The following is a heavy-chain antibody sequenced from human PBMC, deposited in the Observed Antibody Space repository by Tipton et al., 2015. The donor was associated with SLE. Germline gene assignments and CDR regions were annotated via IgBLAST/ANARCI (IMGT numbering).Heavy chain of an antibody. CDR2: IYITGST. CDR1: GGSISSHY. D-gene: IGHD4-17*01. Sequence: TLSLTCTVSGGSISSHYWSWIRQPPGKGLEWIGYIYITGSTNYNPSLKSRVTISVDVSKNQFSLKLTSVTAADTAVYYCAREDDYADHGWFDPWGQGTLVTVSS. J-gene: IGHJ5*02. V-gene: IGHV4-59*11. CDR3: AREDDYADHGWFDP.